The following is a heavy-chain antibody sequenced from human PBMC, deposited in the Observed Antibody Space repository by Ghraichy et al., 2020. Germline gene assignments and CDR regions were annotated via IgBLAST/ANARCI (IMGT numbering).Heavy chain of an antibody. D-gene: IGHD6-13*01. CDR1: GFTFSSYA. Sequence: GGSLRLSCSTSGFTFSSYAMNWVRQAPGKGLEWVSALSGSGGSTYYGDSVKGRFTISRDNSKNTLYLQMSSLRAEDTAVYYCAKDLSSWYRAFDIWGQGTMVTVSS. CDR3: AKDLSSWYRAFDI. J-gene: IGHJ3*02. CDR2: LSGSGGST. V-gene: IGHV3-23*01.